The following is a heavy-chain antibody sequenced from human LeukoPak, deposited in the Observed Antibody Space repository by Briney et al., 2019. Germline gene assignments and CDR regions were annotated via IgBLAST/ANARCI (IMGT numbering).Heavy chain of an antibody. CDR1: GYSISSPYY. Sequence: PSETLSLTCSVSGYSISSPYYWGWIRQPPGKGLEWIGSFYHTGSTYYNPSLKSRVTISVDTSKNQFSLKVSSVTAADTAVYYCARSEYSYGADAFDIWGQGTMVTVSS. D-gene: IGHD5-18*01. CDR2: FYHTGST. V-gene: IGHV4-38-2*01. J-gene: IGHJ3*02. CDR3: ARSEYSYGADAFDI.